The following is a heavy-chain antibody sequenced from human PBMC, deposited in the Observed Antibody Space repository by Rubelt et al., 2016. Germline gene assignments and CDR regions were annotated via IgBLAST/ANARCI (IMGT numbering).Heavy chain of an antibody. D-gene: IGHD6-25*01. Sequence: GSGGGLVQPGGSLRLSCAASGFTFSRYWMYWVRQAPGKGLVWVAVIWYDGSNKYYAESVKGRFTISRDNSKNTVLLQINSLRAEDTAVYYCVRDRAASYFDYWGQGTLVIVSS. CDR3: VRDRAASYFDY. CDR1: GFTFSRYW. V-gene: IGHV3-33*08. J-gene: IGHJ4*02. CDR2: IWYDGSNK.